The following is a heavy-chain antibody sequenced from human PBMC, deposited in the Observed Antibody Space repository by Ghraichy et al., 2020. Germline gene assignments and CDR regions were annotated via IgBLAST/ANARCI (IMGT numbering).Heavy chain of an antibody. J-gene: IGHJ4*02. V-gene: IGHV3-9*01. CDR3: AKGIGSSSWENVDY. D-gene: IGHD6-6*01. CDR2: ISWNIGSV. CDR1: GFTFDDYA. Sequence: GGSLRLSCAASGFTFDDYAMHWVRQAPGKGLEWVSGISWNIGSVAYADSVKGRFTISRDNAKNSLYLQMNSLRAEDTALYYCAKGIGSSSWENVDYWGQGTLVTVSS.